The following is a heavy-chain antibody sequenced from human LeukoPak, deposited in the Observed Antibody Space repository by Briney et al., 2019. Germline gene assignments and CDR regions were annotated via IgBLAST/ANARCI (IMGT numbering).Heavy chain of an antibody. J-gene: IGHJ4*02. CDR1: GGSSSGYY. Sequence: PSETLPLTCAVYGGSSSGYYWSWIRQSPGKGLEWIGEINQSGSANQNPSLKSRVTMSIDTSKNQFSLKLYSVTAADTAVYYCARGYGSGSYFVYWGQGTLVTVSS. CDR3: ARGYGSGSYFVY. D-gene: IGHD3-10*01. CDR2: INQSGSA. V-gene: IGHV4-34*01.